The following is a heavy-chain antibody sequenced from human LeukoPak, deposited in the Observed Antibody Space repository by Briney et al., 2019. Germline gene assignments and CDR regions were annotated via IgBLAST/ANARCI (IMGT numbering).Heavy chain of an antibody. CDR3: ARGDMLTGYSWVDY. D-gene: IGHD3-9*01. J-gene: IGHJ4*02. CDR2: IYTSGST. V-gene: IGHV4-4*07. Sequence: SETLSLTCTVSGGSISSYYWSWIRQPAGKGLEWIGRIYTSGSTNYNPSLKSRVTMSVDTSKNQFSLKLSSVSAADTAVYYCARGDMLTGYSWVDYWGQGTLVTVSS. CDR1: GGSISSYY.